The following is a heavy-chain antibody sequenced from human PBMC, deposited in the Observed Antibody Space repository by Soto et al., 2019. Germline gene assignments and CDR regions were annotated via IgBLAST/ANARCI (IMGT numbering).Heavy chain of an antibody. CDR3: AKSSSSWYGATPRHLLYYFDY. J-gene: IGHJ4*02. D-gene: IGHD6-13*01. CDR1: GFTFSSYA. Sequence: GGSLRLSCAASGFTFSSYAMSWVRQAPGKGLEWVSAISGSGGSTYYADSMKGRFTISRDNSKNTLYLQMNSLRAEDTAVYYCAKSSSSWYGATPRHLLYYFDYWGQGTLVTVSS. V-gene: IGHV3-23*01. CDR2: ISGSGGST.